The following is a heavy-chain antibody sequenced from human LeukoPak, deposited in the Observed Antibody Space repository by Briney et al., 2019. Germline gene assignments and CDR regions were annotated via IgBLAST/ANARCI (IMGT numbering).Heavy chain of an antibody. CDR3: ARRIEDFWSGWLDY. CDR2: ISSSSSTI. J-gene: IGHJ4*02. CDR1: GFTFSSYS. D-gene: IGHD3-3*01. V-gene: IGHV3-48*01. Sequence: GGSLRLSCAASGFTFSSYSMNWVRQAPGKGLEWVSYISSSSSTIYYADSVKGRFTISRDNAKNSLYLQMNSLRAEDTAVYYCARRIEDFWSGWLDYWGQGTLVTVSS.